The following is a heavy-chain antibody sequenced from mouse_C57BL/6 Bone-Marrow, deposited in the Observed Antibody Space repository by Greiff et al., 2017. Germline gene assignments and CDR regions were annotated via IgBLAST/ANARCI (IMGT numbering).Heavy chain of an antibody. D-gene: IGHD1-1*01. CDR3: ARSGTTVDY. V-gene: IGHV1-59*01. J-gene: IGHJ2*01. Sequence: VQLQQPGAELVRPGTSVKLSCKASGYTFTSYWMHWVKQRPGQGLEWIGVIDPSDSYTNYNQKFKGKATLTVDTSSSPAYMQLSSLTSEDSAVYYCARSGTTVDYWGQGTTLTVSS. CDR2: IDPSDSYT. CDR1: GYTFTSYW.